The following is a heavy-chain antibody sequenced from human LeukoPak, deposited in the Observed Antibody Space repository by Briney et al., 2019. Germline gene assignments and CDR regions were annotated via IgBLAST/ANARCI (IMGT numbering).Heavy chain of an antibody. CDR2: IIPIFGTA. CDR1: GGTFSSYA. D-gene: IGHD2-2*01. CDR3: ARDRTSSRAFDP. J-gene: IGHJ5*02. Sequence: SVKVSCKASGGTFSSYAISWVRQAPGQGLEWMGGIIPIFGTANYAQKLQGRVTMTTDTSTSTAYMELRSLRSDDTAVYYCARDRTSSRAFDPWGQGTLVTVSS. V-gene: IGHV1-69*05.